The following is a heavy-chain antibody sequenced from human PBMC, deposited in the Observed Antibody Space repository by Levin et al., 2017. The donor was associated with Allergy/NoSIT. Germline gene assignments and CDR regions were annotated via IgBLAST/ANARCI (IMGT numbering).Heavy chain of an antibody. CDR3: ATSPSSGYYPNAFDS. CDR1: GGTFSSYA. J-gene: IGHJ3*02. CDR2: IIPIFGTA. Sequence: SVKVSCKASGGTFSSYAISWVRQAPGQGLEWMGGIIPIFGTANYAQKFQGRVTITADESTSTAYMELSSLRSEDTAVDYCATSPSSGYYPNAFDSWGQGTMVTVSS. D-gene: IGHD3-22*01. V-gene: IGHV1-69*13.